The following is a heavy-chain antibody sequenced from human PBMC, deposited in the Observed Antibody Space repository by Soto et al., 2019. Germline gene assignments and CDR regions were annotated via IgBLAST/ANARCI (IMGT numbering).Heavy chain of an antibody. D-gene: IGHD2-2*01. CDR2: ISWNSGSI. CDR3: AREIVVARGASYFDY. J-gene: IGHJ4*02. Sequence: SGGSLRLSCAASEFTFDDYAMHWVRQATGKGLEWVSGISWNSGSIGYADSVKGRFTISRDNAKNSLYLQMNSLRAEDTAVYYCAREIVVARGASYFDYWGPGTLVTVSS. V-gene: IGHV3-9*01. CDR1: EFTFDDYA.